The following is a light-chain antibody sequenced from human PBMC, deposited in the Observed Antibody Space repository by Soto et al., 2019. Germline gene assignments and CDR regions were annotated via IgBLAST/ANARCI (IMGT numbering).Light chain of an antibody. CDR2: DAS. CDR3: QQYNSYSGT. Sequence: DIQMTQSPSTLSASVGDRVTITCRASQSTSSWLAWYQQKPGKAPQLLIYDASSSESGVPSRFSGRGSGTEFTPTIISLQPDDFPTYYCQQYNSYSGTFGQGTKLEIK. V-gene: IGKV1-5*01. J-gene: IGKJ2*01. CDR1: QSTSSW.